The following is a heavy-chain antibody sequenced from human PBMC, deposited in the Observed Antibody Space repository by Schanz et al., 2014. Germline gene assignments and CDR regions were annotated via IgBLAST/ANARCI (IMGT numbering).Heavy chain of an antibody. D-gene: IGHD2-21*01. CDR2: INPDGSGK. CDR3: AKAKSGHIVFPLDY. J-gene: IGHJ4*02. Sequence: EVQLVESGGGLVQPGGSLRLSCAASGFTFGNFFMSWVRQAPGKGLESVAKINPDGSGKYYVVSVEGRFTISRDNAKKSLDLHMNSLTAEDTAVYYCAKAKSGHIVFPLDYWGQGTLVTVSS. CDR1: GFTFGNFF. V-gene: IGHV3-7*03.